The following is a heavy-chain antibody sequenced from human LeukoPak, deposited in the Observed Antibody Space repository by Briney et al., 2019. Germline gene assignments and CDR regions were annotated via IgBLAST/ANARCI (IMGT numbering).Heavy chain of an antibody. CDR2: IYNSGRT. V-gene: IGHV4-59*01. J-gene: IGHJ4*02. D-gene: IGHD4-17*01. CDR1: GGSISSYH. CDR3: ARDHDDYGDYVLDY. Sequence: SETLSLTCTVSGGSISSYHWSWIRQPPGKGLEWIGYIYNSGRTTYNPSLKSRLTISLDTSKNQFSLKLSSVTAADTAVYYCARDHDDYGDYVLDYWGQGTLVTVSS.